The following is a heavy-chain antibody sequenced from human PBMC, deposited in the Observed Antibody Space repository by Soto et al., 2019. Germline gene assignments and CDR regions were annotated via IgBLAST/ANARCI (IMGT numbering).Heavy chain of an antibody. D-gene: IGHD3-10*01. Sequence: QVQLVESGGGVVQPGRSLRLSCAASGFTFSSYAMHWVRQAPGKGLEWVAVISYDGSNKYYADSVKGRFTISRDNSKNTLYLQMNSLRAEDTAVYYGAREGWGSGRALDVWGQGTTVTVSS. CDR3: AREGWGSGRALDV. V-gene: IGHV3-30-3*01. CDR2: ISYDGSNK. CDR1: GFTFSSYA. J-gene: IGHJ6*02.